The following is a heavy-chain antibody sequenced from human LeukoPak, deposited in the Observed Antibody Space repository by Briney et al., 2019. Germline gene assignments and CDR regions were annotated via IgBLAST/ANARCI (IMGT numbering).Heavy chain of an antibody. Sequence: PGGSLRLSCAASGFTFSTYAMSWVRQAAGKGLEWVSLISGSGGGTYYADSVKGRFTISRDNSKNTLYLQLNSLRVEDTAVYYCAKPPVPWFGPYYFDYWGQGTLVTVSS. CDR2: ISGSGGGT. D-gene: IGHD3-10*01. J-gene: IGHJ4*02. CDR3: AKPPVPWFGPYYFDY. V-gene: IGHV3-23*01. CDR1: GFTFSTYA.